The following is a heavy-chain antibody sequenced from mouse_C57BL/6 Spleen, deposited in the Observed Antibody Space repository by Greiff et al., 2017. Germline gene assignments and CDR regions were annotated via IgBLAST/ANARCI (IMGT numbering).Heavy chain of an antibody. D-gene: IGHD1-1*01. J-gene: IGHJ1*03. CDR1: GFTFSSYA. Sequence: DVMLVESGGGLVKPGGSLKLSCAASGFTFSSYAMSWVRQTPEKRLEWVATISDGGSYTYYPDNVKGRFTISRDNAKNNLYLQMSHLKSEDTAMYYCARALGSSPYWYFDVWGTGTTVTVAS. CDR2: ISDGGSYT. V-gene: IGHV5-4*03. CDR3: ARALGSSPYWYFDV.